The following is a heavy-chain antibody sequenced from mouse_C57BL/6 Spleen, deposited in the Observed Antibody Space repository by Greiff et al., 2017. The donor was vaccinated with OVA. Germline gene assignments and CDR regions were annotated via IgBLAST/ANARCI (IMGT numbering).Heavy chain of an antibody. CDR2: ISSGGDYI. D-gene: IGHD1-1*01. V-gene: IGHV5-9-1*02. CDR3: TRAGDYSAWFAY. J-gene: IGHJ3*01. CDR1: GFTFSSYA. Sequence: EVMLVESGEGLVKPGGSLKLSCAASGFTFSSYAMSWVRQTPEKRLEWVAYISSGGDYIYYADTVKGRFTISRDNARNTLYLQMSSLKSEDTAMYYCTRAGDYSAWFAYWGQGTLVTVSA.